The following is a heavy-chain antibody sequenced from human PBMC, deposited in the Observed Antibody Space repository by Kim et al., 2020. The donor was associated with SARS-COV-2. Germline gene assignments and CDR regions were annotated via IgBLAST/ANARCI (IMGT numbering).Heavy chain of an antibody. V-gene: IGHV3-23*01. CDR3: ARSQAAAWGLIAPFDY. CDR1: GFTFNNYA. D-gene: IGHD1-26*01. Sequence: GGSLRLSCATSGFTFNNYAMSWVRQAPGKGLEWVAVISASGGATYYADSVKGRFTISRNNSKNTLYLQMNSLRADDTAIYYCARSQAAAWGLIAPFDYWGQGTVVTVPS. J-gene: IGHJ4*02. CDR2: ISASGGAT.